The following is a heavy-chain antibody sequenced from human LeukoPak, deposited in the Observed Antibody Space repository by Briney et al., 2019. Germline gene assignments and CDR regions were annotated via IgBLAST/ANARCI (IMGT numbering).Heavy chain of an antibody. CDR2: ISAYNGNT. D-gene: IGHD3-10*01. CDR3: ARGREVLLWFGELLELDY. Sequence: ASVKVSCKASGYTFTSYGISWVRQAPGQGLEWMGWISAYNGNTNYAQKLQGRVTMTTDTSTSTAYMELRSLRSDDTAVYYCARGREVLLWFGELLELDYWGQGTLVTVSS. V-gene: IGHV1-18*01. J-gene: IGHJ4*02. CDR1: GYTFTSYG.